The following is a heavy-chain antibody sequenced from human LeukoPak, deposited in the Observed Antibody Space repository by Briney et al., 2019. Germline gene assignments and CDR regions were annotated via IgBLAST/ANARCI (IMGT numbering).Heavy chain of an antibody. V-gene: IGHV3-21*01. CDR3: ARDRSTSRYYHGMDV. J-gene: IGHJ6*02. D-gene: IGHD2-2*01. Sequence: GGSLRLSCAASDSTFSSFSMRWVRQAPGKGLFWVAAISSRSAHIYYADSVKGRFTISRDNSKKSLYLEMNDLRADDTAVYYCARDRSTSRYYHGMDVWGPGTTVIVSS. CDR1: DSTFSSFS. CDR2: ISSRSAHI.